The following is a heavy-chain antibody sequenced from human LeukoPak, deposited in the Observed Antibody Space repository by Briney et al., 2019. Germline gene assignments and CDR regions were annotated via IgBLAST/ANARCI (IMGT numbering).Heavy chain of an antibody. CDR2: IWYDGSNK. CDR1: GFTFSSYG. J-gene: IGHJ5*02. CDR3: ARDYDFWGNNWFDP. Sequence: GGSLRLSCAASGFTFSSYGMHWVRQAPGKGLEWVAVIWYDGSNKYYADSVKGRFTISRDNSKNTLYLQMNSLRAADTAVYYCARDYDFWGNNWFDPWGQGTLVTVSS. V-gene: IGHV3-33*01. D-gene: IGHD3/OR15-3a*01.